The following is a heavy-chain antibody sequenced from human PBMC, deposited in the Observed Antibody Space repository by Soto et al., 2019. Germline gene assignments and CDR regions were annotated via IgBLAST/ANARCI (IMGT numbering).Heavy chain of an antibody. J-gene: IGHJ5*02. CDR1: GFTFDDYV. Sequence: EVQLVESGGGLVQPGMSLRLSCAASGFTFDDYVMHWVRQAPGKGLEWVSGISWNSDKIDYADSVRGRFTISRDNAKNSLYLQMNSLRAEDTALYYCTKEVGSAGGWFDPWGQGTLVTVSS. D-gene: IGHD3-10*01. V-gene: IGHV3-9*01. CDR3: TKEVGSAGGWFDP. CDR2: ISWNSDKI.